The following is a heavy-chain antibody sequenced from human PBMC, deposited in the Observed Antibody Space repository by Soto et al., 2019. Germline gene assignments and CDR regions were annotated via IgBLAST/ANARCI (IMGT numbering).Heavy chain of an antibody. V-gene: IGHV1-8*01. CDR2: MNPNSGNT. CDR3: ARAPATHIVLMVHATRRGAFDI. Sequence: QVQLVQSGAEVKKPGASVKVSCKASGYTFTSYDINWVRQATGQGLEWMGWMNPNSGNTGYAQKFQGRVTMTRNTSISTAYMELSSLRSEDTAVYYCARAPATHIVLMVHATRRGAFDIWGQGTMVTVSS. D-gene: IGHD2-8*01. CDR1: GYTFTSYD. J-gene: IGHJ3*02.